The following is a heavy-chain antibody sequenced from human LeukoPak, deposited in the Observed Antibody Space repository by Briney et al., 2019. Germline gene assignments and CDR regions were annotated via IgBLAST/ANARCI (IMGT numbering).Heavy chain of an antibody. CDR1: GGSISSSN. Sequence: ETLSLTCAVSGGSISSSNWWSWVRQAPGKGLEWVSAISGSGGDTFYTDSVKGRFTISRDNSKNTLYLQMKGLRAEDTAVYYCVKDSVVVAGLVNYFDYWGQGTLVTVSS. D-gene: IGHD6-19*01. CDR3: VKDSVVVAGLVNYFDY. CDR2: ISGSGGDT. J-gene: IGHJ4*02. V-gene: IGHV3-23*01.